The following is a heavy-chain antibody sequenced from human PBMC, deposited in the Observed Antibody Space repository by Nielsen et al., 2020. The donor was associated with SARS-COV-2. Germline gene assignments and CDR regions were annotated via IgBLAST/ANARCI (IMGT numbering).Heavy chain of an antibody. Sequence: ASVKVSCKASGYTFTGYYMHWVRQAPGQGLEWMGWINPNSGGTNYAQKFQGRVTMTEDTSTDTAYMELSSLRSEDTAVYYCATGVITWVAFDIWGQGTMVTVSS. CDR1: GYTFTGYY. V-gene: IGHV1-2*02. D-gene: IGHD3-22*01. CDR2: INPNSGGT. CDR3: ATGVITWVAFDI. J-gene: IGHJ3*02.